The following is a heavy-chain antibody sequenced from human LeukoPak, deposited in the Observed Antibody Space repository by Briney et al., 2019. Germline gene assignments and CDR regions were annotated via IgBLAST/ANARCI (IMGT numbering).Heavy chain of an antibody. CDR2: ISSSSSSI. V-gene: IGHV3-21*01. Sequence: GGSLRLSCAASGFTFSTYTMNWVRQAPGKGLEWVSSISSSSSSIYYADSVKGRFTISRDNAKNSLYLQMNSLRAEDTAVYYCAAVVGALYYYYGMAVWGQGTTVTVSS. CDR1: GFTFSTYT. J-gene: IGHJ6*02. D-gene: IGHD1-26*01. CDR3: AAVVGALYYYYGMAV.